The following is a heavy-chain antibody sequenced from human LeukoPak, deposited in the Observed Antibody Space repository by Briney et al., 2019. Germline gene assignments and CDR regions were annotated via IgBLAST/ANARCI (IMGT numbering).Heavy chain of an antibody. J-gene: IGHJ4*02. CDR3: ATYSTSSAFDS. V-gene: IGHV3-48*01. CDR2: INSRSTTI. CDR1: GFIFDTYI. Sequence: GGSLTLSCAASGFIFDTYIMNWVRQPPGNGLEWVSYINSRSTTIYYADSVKGRFTISRDNAKNSLYLQMNSLRAEDTAVYYCATYSTSSAFDSWGQGTLVTVSS. D-gene: IGHD6-6*01.